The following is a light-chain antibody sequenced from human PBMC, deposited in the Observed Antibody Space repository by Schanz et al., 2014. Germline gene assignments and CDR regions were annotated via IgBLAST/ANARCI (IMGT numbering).Light chain of an antibody. Sequence: QSALTQPPSASGSPGQSVTISCTGSSSDIGGYNYVSWYQQHPGEAPKLMLYEVTKRPSGVPDRFSGSKSGKTASLTISGLQTEDEADYYCCSYAGDTPHVALGGGTKLTVL. CDR3: CSYAGDTPHVA. CDR1: SSDIGGYNY. J-gene: IGLJ2*01. V-gene: IGLV2-8*01. CDR2: EVT.